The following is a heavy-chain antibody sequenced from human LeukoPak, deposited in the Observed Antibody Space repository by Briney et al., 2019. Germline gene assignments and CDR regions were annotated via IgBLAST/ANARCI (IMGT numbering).Heavy chain of an antibody. CDR2: IYYSGST. V-gene: IGHV4-39*07. CDR1: GGSISSSSYY. Sequence: PSETLSLTCTVSGGSISSSSYYWGWIRQPPGKGLEWIGSIYYSGSTYYNPSLKSRVTISVDTSKNQFSLKLSSVTAADTAVYYCARVLPLYSSSPWDYWGQGTLVTVSS. D-gene: IGHD6-6*01. CDR3: ARVLPLYSSSPWDY. J-gene: IGHJ4*02.